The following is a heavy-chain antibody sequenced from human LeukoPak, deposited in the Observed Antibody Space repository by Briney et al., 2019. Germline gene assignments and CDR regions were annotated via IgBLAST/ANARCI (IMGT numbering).Heavy chain of an antibody. CDR3: ARDHPINDFWRGYYYYYGMDV. D-gene: IGHD3-3*01. CDR2: IYYSGST. Sequence: NPSQTLSLTCTVSGGSISSGGYYWSWIRQHPGKGLEWVGYIYYSGSTYYNPSLKSRVTISVDTSKNQFSLKLSSVTAADTAVYYCARDHPINDFWRGYYYYYGMDVWGQGTTVTVSS. J-gene: IGHJ6*02. CDR1: GGSISSGGYY. V-gene: IGHV4-31*03.